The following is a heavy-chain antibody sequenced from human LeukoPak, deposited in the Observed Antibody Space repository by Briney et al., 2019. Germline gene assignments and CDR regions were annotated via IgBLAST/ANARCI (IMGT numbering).Heavy chain of an antibody. D-gene: IGHD2-2*01. CDR3: ARGSVCSSTSCYWAGNWFDP. J-gene: IGHJ5*02. V-gene: IGHV3-23*01. Sequence: PGGSLRLSCAASGFTFSSYAMSWVRQARGKGLEWVSGISGSGGSTDYAGSVKGRFTISRDNAKNSLYLQMNSLRAEDTAVYYCARGSVCSSTSCYWAGNWFDPWGQGTLVTVSS. CDR2: ISGSGGST. CDR1: GFTFSSYA.